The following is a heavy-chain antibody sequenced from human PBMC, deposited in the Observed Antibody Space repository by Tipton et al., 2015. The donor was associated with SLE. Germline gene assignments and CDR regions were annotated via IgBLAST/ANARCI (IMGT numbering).Heavy chain of an antibody. V-gene: IGHV3-48*01. CDR1: GFTFSIYS. CDR2: IGSSVDST. Sequence: SLRLSCAASGFTFSIYSMNWVRQAPGKGLEWVSYIGSSVDSTYYADSVKGRFTISRDNAKNLLYLQMNSLRAEDTAAYYCVRGSGNPAFNIWGQGTMVTVSS. D-gene: IGHD3-10*01. CDR3: VRGSGNPAFNI. J-gene: IGHJ3*02.